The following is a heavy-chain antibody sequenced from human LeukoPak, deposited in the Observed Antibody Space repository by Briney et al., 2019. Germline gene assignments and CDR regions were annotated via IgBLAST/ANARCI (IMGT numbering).Heavy chain of an antibody. CDR2: IYYSGST. Sequence: SETLSLACTVSGGSISSYYWSWIRQPPGKGLEWIGYIYYSGSTNYNPSLESRVTISVDTSKNQFSLKLSSVTAADTALYYCARALPERFGWFDPWGQGTLVTVPS. J-gene: IGHJ5*02. D-gene: IGHD3-16*01. V-gene: IGHV4-59*01. CDR1: GGSISSYY. CDR3: ARALPERFGWFDP.